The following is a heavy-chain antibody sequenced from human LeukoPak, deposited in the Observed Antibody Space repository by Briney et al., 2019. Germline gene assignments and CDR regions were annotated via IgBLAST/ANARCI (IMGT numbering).Heavy chain of an antibody. CDR1: GFTFSSYG. Sequence: GRSLRLSCAASGFTFSSYGMHWVRQAPGKGLEWVAVISYDGSNKYYADSVKGRFTISRDNSKNTLYLQMNSLRAEDTAVYYCAKDHSSGWYYFHYWGQGTLVTVSS. V-gene: IGHV3-30*18. D-gene: IGHD6-19*01. CDR3: AKDHSSGWYYFHY. J-gene: IGHJ4*02. CDR2: ISYDGSNK.